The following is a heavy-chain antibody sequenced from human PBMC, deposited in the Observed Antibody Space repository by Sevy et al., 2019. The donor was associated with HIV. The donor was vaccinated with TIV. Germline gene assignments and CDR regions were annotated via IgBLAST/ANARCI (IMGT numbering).Heavy chain of an antibody. CDR2: ISYDGNNK. V-gene: IGHV3-30*04. D-gene: IGHD2-21*01. J-gene: IGHJ5*02. CDR1: GFTFSNYP. CDR3: ARDAAEGPYGDTFFSNWFDA. Sequence: GGSLRLSCAASGFTFSNYPMYWVRQAPGKGLEWVATISYDGNNKYYADSVKGRFTISRDNSKNTLYLQMNTVRAEDTALYYCARDAAEGPYGDTFFSNWFDAWGQGILVTVSS.